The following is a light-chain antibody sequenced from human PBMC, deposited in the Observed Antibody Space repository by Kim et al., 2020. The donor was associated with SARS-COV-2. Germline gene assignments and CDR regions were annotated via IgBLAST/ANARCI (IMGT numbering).Light chain of an antibody. Sequence: GQSVTIYCTGTSSDVGGYNYVSWYQQHPGEAPKIMIYDVTKRPSGVPHRISGSKSGDTASLTISGLQAEDEADYYCCSYAGSYTYVFGTGTKVTVL. V-gene: IGLV2-11*01. CDR1: SSDVGGYNY. CDR2: DVT. J-gene: IGLJ1*01. CDR3: CSYAGSYTYV.